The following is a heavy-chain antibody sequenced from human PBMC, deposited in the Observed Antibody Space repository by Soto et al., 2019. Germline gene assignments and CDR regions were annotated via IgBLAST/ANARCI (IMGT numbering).Heavy chain of an antibody. V-gene: IGHV4-59*08. CDR1: GGSISSYY. D-gene: IGHD3-16*02. J-gene: IGHJ4*02. Sequence: SETLSLTCTVSGGSISSYYWSWIRQPPGKGLEWIGYIYYSGSTNYNPSLKSRVTISVDTSKNQFSLKLSSVTAADTAVYYCARAPTPYYDYIWGSYPNYFDDWGQGTLVTVAS. CDR3: ARAPTPYYDYIWGSYPNYFDD. CDR2: IYYSGST.